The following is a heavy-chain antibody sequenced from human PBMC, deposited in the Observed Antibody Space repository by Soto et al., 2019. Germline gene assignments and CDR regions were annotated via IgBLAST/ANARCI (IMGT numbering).Heavy chain of an antibody. CDR3: ARGDNSRGIIAARPLARYYYMDV. J-gene: IGHJ6*03. V-gene: IGHV4-34*01. Sequence: SETLSLTCAVYGGSFSGYYWSWIRQPPGKGLEWIGEINHSGSTNYNPSLKSRVTISVDTSKNQFSLKLSSVTAADTAVYYCARGDNSRGIIAARPLARYYYMDVWGKGTTVTVSS. CDR1: GGSFSGYY. CDR2: INHSGST. D-gene: IGHD6-6*01.